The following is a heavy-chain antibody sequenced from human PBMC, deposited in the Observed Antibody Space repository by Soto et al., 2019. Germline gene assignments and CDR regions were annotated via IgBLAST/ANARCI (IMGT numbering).Heavy chain of an antibody. J-gene: IGHJ4*02. CDR3: ARDSGFRRDGYNLFDY. D-gene: IGHD5-12*01. Sequence: QVQLQESGPGLVKPSETLSLTCTVSGGSIGNYYWSWIRQPPGKGLEWIGYIYYSGSTSYNPSLKSRVTISLDTSKTQFSLRLCAVTSADTAVYYCARDSGFRRDGYNLFDYWGQGILVTVSS. CDR2: IYYSGST. V-gene: IGHV4-59*01. CDR1: GGSIGNYY.